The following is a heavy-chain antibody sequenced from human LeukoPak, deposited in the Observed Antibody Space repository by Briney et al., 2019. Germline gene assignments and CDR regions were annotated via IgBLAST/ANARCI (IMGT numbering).Heavy chain of an antibody. D-gene: IGHD3-10*01. Sequence: GSSVKVSCKASGGTFSSYAISWVRQAPGQGLEWMGGIIPIFGTANYAQKFQGRVTITADESTSTAYMELSSLRSEDTAVYYCAGDNPHTMVRGVIPFDYWGQGTLVTVSS. J-gene: IGHJ4*02. CDR2: IIPIFGTA. V-gene: IGHV1-69*01. CDR3: AGDNPHTMVRGVIPFDY. CDR1: GGTFSSYA.